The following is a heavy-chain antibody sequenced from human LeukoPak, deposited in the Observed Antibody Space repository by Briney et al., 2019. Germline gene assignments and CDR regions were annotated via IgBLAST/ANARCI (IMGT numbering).Heavy chain of an antibody. CDR2: INPNSGGA. CDR3: ARGGSGSYYFDY. D-gene: IGHD1-26*01. V-gene: IGHV1-2*02. CDR1: GYTFTGYY. J-gene: IGHJ4*02. Sequence: ASVKVSCKASGYTFTGYYMHWVRQAPGQGLEWMGWINPNSGGANYAQKFQGRVTMTRDTSISTAYMELSRLRSDDTAVYYCARGGSGSYYFDYWGQRTLVTVSS.